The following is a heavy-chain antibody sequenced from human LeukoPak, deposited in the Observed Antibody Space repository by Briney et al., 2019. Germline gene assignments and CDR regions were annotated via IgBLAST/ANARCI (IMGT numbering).Heavy chain of an antibody. CDR2: ISSSSSTI. Sequence: PGGSLRLSCAASGFTFSSYSMNRVGQAPGKGLEWVSYISSSSSTIYYADSVKGRFTISRDNAKNSLYLQMNSLRPEDTAVYYCARGVGSADYGGQGTLVTVSS. D-gene: IGHD1-26*01. CDR1: GFTFSSYS. J-gene: IGHJ4*02. CDR3: ARGVGSADY. V-gene: IGHV3-48*01.